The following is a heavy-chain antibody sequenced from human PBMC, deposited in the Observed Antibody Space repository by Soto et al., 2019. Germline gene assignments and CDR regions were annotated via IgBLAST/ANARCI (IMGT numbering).Heavy chain of an antibody. CDR1: GFTFSSYA. Sequence: EVQLLESGGGLVQPGGSLRLSCAASGFTFSSYAMSWVRQAPGKGLEWVSDISGSGGSTYYADSVKGRFTISSDNSTNTLYLQMNSLSAEDTAVYYCAKILIGSWFDYWGQGTLVTVSS. D-gene: IGHD6-13*01. J-gene: IGHJ4*02. CDR2: ISGSGGST. V-gene: IGHV3-23*01. CDR3: AKILIGSWFDY.